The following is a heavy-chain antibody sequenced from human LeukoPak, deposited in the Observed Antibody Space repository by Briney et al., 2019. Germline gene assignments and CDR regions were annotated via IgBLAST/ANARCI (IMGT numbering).Heavy chain of an antibody. D-gene: IGHD3-9*01. CDR2: IKQDGSEK. Sequence: GGSLRLSCAASEFTFSTYWMTWVRQAPGKGLEWVADIKQDGSEKYYVDSVKGRFTISRDNAKNSLYLQMNSLRAEDTAVYYCAKCILTGYYKGYMDVWGKGTTVTISS. V-gene: IGHV3-7*03. CDR1: EFTFSTYW. CDR3: AKCILTGYYKGYMDV. J-gene: IGHJ6*03.